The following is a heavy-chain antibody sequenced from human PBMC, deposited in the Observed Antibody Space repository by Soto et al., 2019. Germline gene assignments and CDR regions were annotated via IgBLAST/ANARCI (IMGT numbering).Heavy chain of an antibody. CDR1: GFTFSSYG. Sequence: QVQLVESGGGVVQPGRSLRLSCAASGFTFSSYGMHWVRQAPGKGLEWVAVISYDGSNKYYADSVKGRFTISRDNSKNTLYLQMNSLRAEDTAVYYCAKVRGIVVVTAPLDYWGQGTLVTVSS. CDR2: ISYDGSNK. D-gene: IGHD2-21*02. CDR3: AKVRGIVVVTAPLDY. J-gene: IGHJ4*02. V-gene: IGHV3-30*18.